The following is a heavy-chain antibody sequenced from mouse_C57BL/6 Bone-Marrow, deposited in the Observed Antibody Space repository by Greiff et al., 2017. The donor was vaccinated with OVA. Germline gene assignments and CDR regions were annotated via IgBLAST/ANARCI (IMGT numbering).Heavy chain of an antibody. CDR3: ARPSWYAMDY. D-gene: IGHD3-1*01. CDR2: IDPSDSET. J-gene: IGHJ4*01. CDR1: GYTFTSYW. V-gene: IGHV1-52*01. Sequence: QVQLQQPGAELVRPGSSVKLSCKASGYTFTSYWMHWVKQRPIQGLEWIGNIDPSDSETHYNQKFKDKATLTVDKSSSTAYMELRSLTSEDSAVYFCARPSWYAMDYWGQGTSVTVSS.